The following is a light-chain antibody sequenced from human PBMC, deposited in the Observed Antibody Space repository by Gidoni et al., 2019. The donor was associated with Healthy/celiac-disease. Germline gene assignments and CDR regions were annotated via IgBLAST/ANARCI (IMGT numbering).Light chain of an antibody. CDR3: QQYYSTPCT. J-gene: IGKJ3*01. CDR2: WAS. V-gene: IGKV4-1*01. CDR1: QSVLYSSNNKNY. Sequence: DIVMTQSPDSLAVSLGARATINCKSSQSVLYSSNNKNYLAWYQQKPGQPPKLLIYWASTRESGVPDRFSGSGSGTDFTLTISSLQAEDVAVYYCQQYYSTPCTFGPGTKVDIK.